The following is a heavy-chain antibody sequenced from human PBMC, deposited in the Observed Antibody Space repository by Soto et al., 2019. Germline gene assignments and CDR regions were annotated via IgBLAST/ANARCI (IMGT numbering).Heavy chain of an antibody. CDR1: GFTFSSYG. J-gene: IGHJ6*03. D-gene: IGHD2-2*01. V-gene: IGHV3-30*03. CDR3: VTPHCSSTSCYYYYYMDV. CDR2: ISYDGSNK. Sequence: QVQLVESGGGVVQPGRSLRLSCAASGFTFSSYGMHWVRQAPGKGLEWVAVISYDGSNKYYADSVKGRFTISRENSKNTLYLQMNSLRAEDTAVYYCVTPHCSSTSCYYYYYMDVWGKGTTVTVSS.